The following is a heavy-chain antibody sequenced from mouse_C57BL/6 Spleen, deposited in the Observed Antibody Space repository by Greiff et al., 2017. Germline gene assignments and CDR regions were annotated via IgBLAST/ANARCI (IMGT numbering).Heavy chain of an antibody. CDR3: ARGGDYALLFAY. CDR1: CYSITSGYY. D-gene: IGHD2-4*01. J-gene: IGHJ3*01. V-gene: IGHV3-6*01. CDR2: ISYDGSN. Sequence: EVQLVESGPGLVKPSQSLSLTCSVTCYSITSGYYWNWIRQFPGNNLEWLGYISYDGSNNYNPSLKKRISITRDASKNQCFLKLNSVTTEDTATYYCARGGDYALLFAYWGQGTLVTVSA.